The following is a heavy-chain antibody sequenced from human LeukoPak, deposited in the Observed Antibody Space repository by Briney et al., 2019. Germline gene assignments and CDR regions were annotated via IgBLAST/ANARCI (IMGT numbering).Heavy chain of an antibody. J-gene: IGHJ3*02. CDR3: ARGPLYGDYIDAFDI. D-gene: IGHD4-17*01. V-gene: IGHV4-39*01. CDR2: IYYSGST. Sequence: SETLSLTCTVSGGSISSSSYYWGWIRQPPGKGLEWIGSIYYSGSTYYNPSLKSRVTISVDTSKNQFSLKLSSVTAADTAVYYCARGPLYGDYIDAFDIWGQGTMVTVSS. CDR1: GGSISSSSYY.